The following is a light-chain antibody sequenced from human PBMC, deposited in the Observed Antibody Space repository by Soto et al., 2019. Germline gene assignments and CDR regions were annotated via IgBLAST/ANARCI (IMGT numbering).Light chain of an antibody. J-gene: IGKJ3*01. CDR2: AAS. V-gene: IGKV1-39*01. Sequence: DIQMTQSPSSLSASVGDRVTITCRASQSISSYLNWYQQKPGKAPKLLIYAASSLQSRVPSRFSGSRSGTDFTLTISSPQPEDFATYYCQQSYSTPPFTFGPGTKVDIK. CDR1: QSISSY. CDR3: QQSYSTPPFT.